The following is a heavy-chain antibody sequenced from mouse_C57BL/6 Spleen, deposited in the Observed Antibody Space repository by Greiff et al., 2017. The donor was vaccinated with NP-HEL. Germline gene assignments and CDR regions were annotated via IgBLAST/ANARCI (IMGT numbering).Heavy chain of an antibody. CDR2: ISYDGSN. CDR3: ARDYGSSYSLDY. D-gene: IGHD1-1*01. V-gene: IGHV3-6*01. Sequence: VQLKESGPGLVKPSQSLSLTCSVTGYSITSGYYWNWIRQFPGNKLEWMGYISYDGSNNYNPSLKNRISITRDTSKNQFFLKLNSVTTEDTATYYCARDYGSSYSLDYWGQGTTLTVSS. J-gene: IGHJ2*01. CDR1: GYSITSGYY.